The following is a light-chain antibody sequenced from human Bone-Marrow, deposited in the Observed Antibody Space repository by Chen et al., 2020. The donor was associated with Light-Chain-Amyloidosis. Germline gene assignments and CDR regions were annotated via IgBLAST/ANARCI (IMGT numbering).Light chain of an antibody. CDR3: MIWPSYA. CDR1: SDINVATYT. J-gene: IGLJ1*01. CDR2: YYSDTDK. V-gene: IGLV5-37*01. Sequence: QPVLTQPPYSSASLGESARLTCTLPSDINVATYTIYWYQQKAGRPPGYLLYYYSDTDKGQGSGVPSRFSGSKDASAKAVVLLISGLQSDDEADYYGMIWPSYAFGSGTKVTVL.